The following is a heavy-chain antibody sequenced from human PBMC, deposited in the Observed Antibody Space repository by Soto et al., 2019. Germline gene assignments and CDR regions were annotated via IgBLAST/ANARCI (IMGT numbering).Heavy chain of an antibody. J-gene: IGHJ6*03. CDR2: ISGSGGST. D-gene: IGHD2-15*01. Sequence: GGSLRLSCAASGFTFSSYAMSWVRQAPGKGLEWVSAISGSGGSTYYADSVKGRFTISRDNSKNTLYLQMNSLRAEDTAVYYCAKSYCSGGSCYSNFYMDVWGKGTTVTVSS. V-gene: IGHV3-23*01. CDR3: AKSYCSGGSCYSNFYMDV. CDR1: GFTFSSYA.